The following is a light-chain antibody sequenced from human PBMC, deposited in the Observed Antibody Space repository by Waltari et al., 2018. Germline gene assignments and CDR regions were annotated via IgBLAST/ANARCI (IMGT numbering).Light chain of an antibody. CDR2: RNN. V-gene: IGLV1-47*01. J-gene: IGLJ3*02. Sequence: QSVLTQPPSASGTPGQRVTISCSGSSSNIGSNYLYWYQQLPGAAPKLLFYRNNQRPSGVPDRFSGSKSGTSASLAISGRRSEDEADYYCAAWDDSLSGRVFGGGTKLTVL. CDR3: AAWDDSLSGRV. CDR1: SSNIGSNY.